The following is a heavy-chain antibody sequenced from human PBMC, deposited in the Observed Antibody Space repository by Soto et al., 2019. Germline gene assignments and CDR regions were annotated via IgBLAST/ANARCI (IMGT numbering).Heavy chain of an antibody. V-gene: IGHV1-18*01. D-gene: IGHD3-16*01. Sequence: ASVKVSCKSSGYSFSNYNFCWVRQAPGQGLEWLGWISGYNGNTNYAQKLQGRVTMTTDSFTSTAYMELRSLRSDDTAVYYCARDKVWGGFDIWGQGAMVTVSS. CDR2: ISGYNGNT. CDR1: GYSFSNYN. J-gene: IGHJ3*02. CDR3: ARDKVWGGFDI.